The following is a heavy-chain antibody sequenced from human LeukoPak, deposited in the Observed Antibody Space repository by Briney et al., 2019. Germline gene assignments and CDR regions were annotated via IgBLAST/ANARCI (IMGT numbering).Heavy chain of an antibody. J-gene: IGHJ4*02. CDR1: GCTFSSYA. Sequence: GASVKVSCKASGCTFSSYAINWVRQAPGQGLEWMGGIIPNFGTANYAQKFQGRVTITRAESKSTAYMELSSLRSEDTAMYYCSSALKWYSSSGYVGYLYFDYWGQGTLVTVSS. CDR2: IIPNFGTA. CDR3: SSALKWYSSSGYVGYLYFDY. V-gene: IGHV1-69*05. D-gene: IGHD6-13*01.